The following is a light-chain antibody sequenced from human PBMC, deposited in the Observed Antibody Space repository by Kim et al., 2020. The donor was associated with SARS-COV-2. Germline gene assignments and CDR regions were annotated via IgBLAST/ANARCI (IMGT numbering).Light chain of an antibody. CDR3: QQRSNWPWT. J-gene: IGKJ1*01. V-gene: IGKV3-11*01. CDR2: ESS. CDR1: QSVSSY. Sequence: EIVLTQSPATLSLSPGERATLSCRASQSVSSYLAWYQQKPGQAPSLLIYESSNRATGIPARFSGSGSGTDFTLTISSLEPEDFAVYYCQQRSNWPWTFGQGTKVDIK.